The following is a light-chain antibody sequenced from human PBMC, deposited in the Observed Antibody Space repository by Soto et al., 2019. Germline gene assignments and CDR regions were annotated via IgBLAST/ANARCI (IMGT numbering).Light chain of an antibody. Sequence: QSVLTQPASVSGSPGQSITISCTGTSSDVGGYNYVSWYQQHPGKAPKLMIYDVSNRPSGVSKRFSGSKSGNTASLTISGLQAEDEADYYCSSFTSSSTPRVFGTGTELTVL. CDR2: DVS. V-gene: IGLV2-14*01. J-gene: IGLJ1*01. CDR1: SSDVGGYNY. CDR3: SSFTSSSTPRV.